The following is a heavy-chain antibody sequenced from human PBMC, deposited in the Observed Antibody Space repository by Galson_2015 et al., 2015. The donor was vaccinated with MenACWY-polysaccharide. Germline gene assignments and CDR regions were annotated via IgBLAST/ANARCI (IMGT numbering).Heavy chain of an antibody. V-gene: IGHV3-30*18. CDR2: IAYDGINT. D-gene: IGHD3-16*02. CDR3: AKYRRDFFRFSANYFDA. Sequence: SLRLSCAASGFTFNNFDMNWVRQAPGKGLQWVAAIAYDGINTYYADSVKGRFTTARDNSKNTVYLQMNRLETEDTALYYCAKYRRDFFRFSANYFDAWGQGTLVTVSS. J-gene: IGHJ5*02. CDR1: GFTFNNFD.